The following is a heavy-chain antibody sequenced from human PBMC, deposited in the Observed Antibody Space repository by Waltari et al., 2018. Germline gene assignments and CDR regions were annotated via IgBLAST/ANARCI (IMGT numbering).Heavy chain of an antibody. CDR1: GFTFSDYG. D-gene: IGHD6-19*01. V-gene: IGHV3-20*04. CDR3: VREVFGSGWRESYFFDY. J-gene: IGHJ4*02. Sequence: EVQLVESGGGMVRQGGSMRLSCAASGFTFSDYGVRWVRQVPGKGLEWVSGINWSGARTSYADSVMGRFTVSRDNAMNSLYLEMSSLRAEDTALYYCVREVFGSGWRESYFFDYWGQGTLVTVSS. CDR2: INWSGART.